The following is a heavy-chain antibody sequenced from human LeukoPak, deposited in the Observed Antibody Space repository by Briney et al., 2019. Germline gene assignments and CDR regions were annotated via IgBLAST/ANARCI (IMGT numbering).Heavy chain of an antibody. J-gene: IGHJ4*02. CDR2: IYYTGST. CDR1: GGSINSGDHY. V-gene: IGHV4-30-4*01. Sequence: PSETLSLTCTVSGGSINSGDHYWSWIRQPPGKGLEWVGYIYYTGSTYSNPSLKSRVTISVYTSKNQFSLKLSAVTAADTAVYFCVCRAAATGIFDCWGQGALVSISS. CDR3: VCRAAATGIFDC. D-gene: IGHD6-13*01.